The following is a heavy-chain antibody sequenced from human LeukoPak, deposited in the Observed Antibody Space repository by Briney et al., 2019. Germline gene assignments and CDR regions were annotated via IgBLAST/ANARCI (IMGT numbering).Heavy chain of an antibody. CDR1: GFMFSSFE. D-gene: IGHD6-19*01. Sequence: PGGSLRLSCAASGFMFSSFEMYWVRQAPGKGLEWVACISSGASTMYYADSVKGRFTISRDDAKTSLFLQMNSLRAEDTAVYYCALLAVASDFDYWGQGTLVTVSS. CDR2: ISSGASTM. J-gene: IGHJ4*02. CDR3: ALLAVASDFDY. V-gene: IGHV3-48*03.